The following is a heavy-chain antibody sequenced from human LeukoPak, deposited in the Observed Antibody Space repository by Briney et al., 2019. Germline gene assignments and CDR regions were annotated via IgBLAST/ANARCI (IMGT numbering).Heavy chain of an antibody. V-gene: IGHV4-30-2*01. J-gene: IGHJ6*03. D-gene: IGHD6-13*01. Sequence: TLSLTCTVSGGSISSGGYYWSWIRQPPGKGLEWIGYIYHSGSTYYNPSLKSRVTISVDRSKNQFSLKLSSVTAADTAVYYCARDSWWTAAGYYYYMDVWGKGTTVTVSS. CDR2: IYHSGST. CDR3: ARDSWWTAAGYYYYMDV. CDR1: GGSISSGGYY.